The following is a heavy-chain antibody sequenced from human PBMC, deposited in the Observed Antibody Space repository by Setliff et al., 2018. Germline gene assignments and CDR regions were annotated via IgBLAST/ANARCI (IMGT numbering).Heavy chain of an antibody. CDR3: ARTTGYRLEGDFDY. CDR1: GFTFGNYY. Sequence: PGGSLRLSCAASGFTFGNYYMTWIRRAPGKGLEWISYIHDSGNPTYYADSVKGRFTVSRDNAKNSLYLQMTSLRAEDTAIYYCARTTGYRLEGDFDYWGQGTLVTVSS. CDR2: IHDSGNPT. D-gene: IGHD3-16*01. J-gene: IGHJ4*02. V-gene: IGHV3-11*01.